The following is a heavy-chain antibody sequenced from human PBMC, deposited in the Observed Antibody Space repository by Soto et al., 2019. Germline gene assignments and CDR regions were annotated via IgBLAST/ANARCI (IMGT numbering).Heavy chain of an antibody. CDR2: IIPIFGTA. CDR3: ARAIVGPTTTGWLDP. J-gene: IGHJ5*02. D-gene: IGHD1-26*01. V-gene: IGHV1-69*13. CDR1: GGTLSRYP. Sequence: VKLYCKASGGTLSRYPISWVRQANGQGLEWMGGIIPIFGTANYAQKFQGRVTITADESTSTAYMELSSLRFEDTAVYYCARAIVGPTTTGWLDPWGQGTLVTVSS.